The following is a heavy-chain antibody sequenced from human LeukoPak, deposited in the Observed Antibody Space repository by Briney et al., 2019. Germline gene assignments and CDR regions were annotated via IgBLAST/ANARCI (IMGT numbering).Heavy chain of an antibody. CDR2: IIPILGIA. CDR1: GGTFSSYA. V-gene: IGHV1-69*04. CDR3: ARDQLNDESGGYYHLIAY. Sequence: ASVKLSCKASGGTFSSYAISWVRQAPGQGLEWMGRIIPILGIANYAQKFQGRVTITADKSTSTAYMELSSLRSEDTAVYYCARDQLNDESGGYYHLIAYWGQASLVT. J-gene: IGHJ4*02. D-gene: IGHD3-22*01.